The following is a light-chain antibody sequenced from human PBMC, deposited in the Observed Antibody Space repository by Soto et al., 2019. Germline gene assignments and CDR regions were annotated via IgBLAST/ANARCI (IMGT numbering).Light chain of an antibody. CDR2: GAS. CDR3: HQRSNWPIT. J-gene: IGKJ5*01. Sequence: MVSEPSPVPLSFSPGETATLSCRASQSLRPTYVAWYQQKPGQAPRLLIYGASFRATDIPNRFSGRGSGTDFTLTISRLEPEDFAVYYCHQRSNWPITFGQGTRLEIK. V-gene: IGKV3D-20*02. CDR1: QSLRPTY.